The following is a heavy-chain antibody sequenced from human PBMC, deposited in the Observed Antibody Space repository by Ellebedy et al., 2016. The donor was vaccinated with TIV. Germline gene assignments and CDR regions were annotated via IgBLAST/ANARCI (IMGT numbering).Heavy chain of an antibody. CDR1: GFTFTNAW. J-gene: IGHJ4*02. CDR2: IKGKTDGGTT. D-gene: IGHD1-14*01. V-gene: IGHV3-15*07. Sequence: GESLKISCAASGFTFTNAWLTWVRQAPRKGPEWVGRIKGKTDGGTTDYAAPGKGRFTISSDDRKNTLYLQMDSLKTEDTAVYYCVTDPDGGPVDYWGQGTLVTVSS. CDR3: VTDPDGGPVDY.